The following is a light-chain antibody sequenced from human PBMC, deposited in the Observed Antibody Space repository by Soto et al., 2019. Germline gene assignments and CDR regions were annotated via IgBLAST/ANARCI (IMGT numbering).Light chain of an antibody. Sequence: SYELTQPPSVSVAPGQTARITCEGSDIGSESVHWYQQKPGQAPLLVVYDDSGRPSGIPERLSGSNSGNTATLTISGVEVGDEADYHCQVWDRSGDPPHVVFGGGTKLTVL. V-gene: IGLV3-21*02. CDR1: DIGSES. CDR2: DDS. J-gene: IGLJ2*01. CDR3: QVWDRSGDPPHVV.